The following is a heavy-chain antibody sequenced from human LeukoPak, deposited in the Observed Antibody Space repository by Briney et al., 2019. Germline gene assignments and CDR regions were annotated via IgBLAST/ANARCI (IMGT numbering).Heavy chain of an antibody. D-gene: IGHD3-22*01. Sequence: ASVKVSCKASGYTFTTYYIHWVRRAPGQGLEWMGWINPNSGGTNYAQKFQGRVTMTRDTSINTIYMELSSLRSDDTAVYYCTRDPSNNYYYDPWGQGTLVTVSS. CDR3: TRDPSNNYYYDP. V-gene: IGHV1-2*02. CDR2: INPNSGGT. J-gene: IGHJ4*02. CDR1: GYTFTTYY.